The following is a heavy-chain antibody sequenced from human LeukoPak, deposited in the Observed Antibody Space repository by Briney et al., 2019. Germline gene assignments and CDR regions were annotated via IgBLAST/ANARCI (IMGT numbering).Heavy chain of an antibody. CDR3: AGSTAYYYYYMDV. Sequence: SETLSLTCTVSGGSISSSSYYWGWIRQPPGKGLEWIGSIYYSGSTYYNPSLKSRVTISVDTSKNQFSLKLSSVTAADTAVYYCAGSTAYYYYYMDVWGKGTTVTISS. D-gene: IGHD2-2*01. J-gene: IGHJ6*03. CDR1: GGSISSSSYY. V-gene: IGHV4-39*07. CDR2: IYYSGST.